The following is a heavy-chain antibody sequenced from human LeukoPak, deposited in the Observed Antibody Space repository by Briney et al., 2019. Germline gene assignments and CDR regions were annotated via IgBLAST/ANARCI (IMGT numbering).Heavy chain of an antibody. CDR3: ASTGVSCSGGSCYSGDYYYYYMDV. J-gene: IGHJ6*03. D-gene: IGHD2-15*01. CDR1: GYNFVNYG. Sequence: ASVKVSCKTSGYNFVNYGVSWVRQAPGQGLEWMGWISAVNGDANSAHKFRGRLSMTMDTSTSTAYMELRSLRSEDTAVYYCASTGVSCSGGSCYSGDYYYYYMDVWGKGTTVTVSS. CDR2: ISAVNGDA. V-gene: IGHV1-18*01.